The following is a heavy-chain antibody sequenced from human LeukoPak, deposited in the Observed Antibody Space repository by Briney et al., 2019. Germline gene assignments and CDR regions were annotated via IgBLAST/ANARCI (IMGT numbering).Heavy chain of an antibody. Sequence: PSETLSLTCTVSGGSISSYYWSWIRQPPGKGLEWIGYIFYSGSTNYNPSLKSRVTISVDTSKNQFSLKLSSVTAADTAVYYCARVYYSNSYDYWYFDLWGRGTLVTVSS. V-gene: IGHV4-59*01. CDR2: IFYSGST. D-gene: IGHD6-13*01. CDR3: ARVYYSNSYDYWYFDL. CDR1: GGSISSYY. J-gene: IGHJ2*01.